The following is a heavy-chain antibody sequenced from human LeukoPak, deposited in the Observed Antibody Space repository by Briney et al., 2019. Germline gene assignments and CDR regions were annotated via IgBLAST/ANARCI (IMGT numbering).Heavy chain of an antibody. Sequence: GGSLRLSCVASGFTFSDYYMSWIRQAPGKGLEWVSYISSSGSTIYYADSVKGRFTISRDNAKNSLYLQMDSLRAEDTAVYYCARVWDIVVVPAAIAAAFDIWGQGTMVTVSS. CDR3: ARVWDIVVVPAAIAAAFDI. CDR1: GFTFSDYY. J-gene: IGHJ3*02. CDR2: ISSSGSTI. D-gene: IGHD2-2*01. V-gene: IGHV3-11*04.